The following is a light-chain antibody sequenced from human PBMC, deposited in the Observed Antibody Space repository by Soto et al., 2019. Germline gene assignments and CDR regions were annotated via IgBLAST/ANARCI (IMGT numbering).Light chain of an antibody. Sequence: EIVWTQSPGTRSLSPGERATLSCRASQSVSSSYLAWYQQKPGQAPRLLIYGASSRATGIPDRFSGSGSGTEFTLTISSLQSEDFTVYSCLQYHNLWAFGQGTKVDIK. CDR2: GAS. V-gene: IGKV3-20*01. CDR3: LQYHNLWA. CDR1: QSVSSSY. J-gene: IGKJ1*01.